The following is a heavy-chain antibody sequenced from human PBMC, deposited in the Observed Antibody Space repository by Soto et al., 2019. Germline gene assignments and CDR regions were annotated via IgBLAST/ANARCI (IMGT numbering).Heavy chain of an antibody. CDR1: GYTFTSYA. CDR3: ARDRLLWFGELFTRADY. Sequence: QVQLVQSGAEVKKPGASVKVSCKASGYTFTSYAMHWVRQAPGQRLEWMGWINAGNGNTKYSQKFQGRVTITRDTSASTAYMELSSLRSEDTAVYYCARDRLLWFGELFTRADYWGQGTLVTVSS. D-gene: IGHD3-10*01. V-gene: IGHV1-3*01. J-gene: IGHJ4*02. CDR2: INAGNGNT.